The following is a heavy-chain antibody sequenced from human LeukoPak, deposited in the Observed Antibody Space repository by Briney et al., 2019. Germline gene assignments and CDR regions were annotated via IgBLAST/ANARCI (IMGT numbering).Heavy chain of an antibody. J-gene: IGHJ4*02. CDR1: GLIFTTHG. V-gene: IGHV3-30*02. Sequence: GGSLRLSCVASGLIFTTHGMHWVRQAPGKRPQWVAFIRNDGSDKYYADSVKGRFTISRDTSKNTLYVQMSSLRPEDTALYCCARDADWAFDYWGQGTLVTVSS. CDR2: IRNDGSDK. CDR3: ARDADWAFDY. D-gene: IGHD2-21*01.